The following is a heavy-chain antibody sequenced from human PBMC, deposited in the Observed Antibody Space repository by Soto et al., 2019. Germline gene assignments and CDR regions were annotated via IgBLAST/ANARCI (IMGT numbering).Heavy chain of an antibody. J-gene: IGHJ5*02. CDR3: AREQGSPRDRYCPDGALYWFDP. CDR2: ISGSGATT. V-gene: IGHV3-23*01. CDR1: GCSFSTYA. D-gene: IGHD2-8*01. Sequence: PGGSLRLSCAASGCSFSTYAMSWVRQAPGKGLEWVSAISGSGATTFYADPMKGRFTISRDNSRDTLYLQMTSLRAEATAVYFCAREQGSPRDRYCPDGALYWFDPCGRGPLVTVPS.